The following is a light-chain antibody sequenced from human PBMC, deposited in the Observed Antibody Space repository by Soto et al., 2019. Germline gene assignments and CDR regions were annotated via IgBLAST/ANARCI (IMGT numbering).Light chain of an antibody. CDR1: QSVSNN. CDR3: QQFNYWPPIT. Sequence: EIVLTQSPVTLSLSPGEEATLSCRASQSVSNNYLAWYQQKPGQAPRLLIYGASTRASGIPARFSASGSGTEFTLTISSLQSEDFAVYYCQQFNYWPPITFGQGTRLEI. J-gene: IGKJ5*01. CDR2: GAS. V-gene: IGKV3-15*01.